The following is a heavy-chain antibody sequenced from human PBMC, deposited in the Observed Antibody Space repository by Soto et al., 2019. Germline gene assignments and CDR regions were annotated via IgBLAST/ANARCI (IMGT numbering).Heavy chain of an antibody. CDR1: GGSVSSGSYY. CDR3: ARTYYYDSSGIYYFEY. V-gene: IGHV4-61*01. CDR2: IYYTGST. Sequence: PSETLSLTCTVSGGSVSSGSYYWSWIRQPPGKGLEWIGYIYYTGSTNYKPSLKSRVTISVDTSKNQFSLKMSSVTAADTAVYYCARTYYYDSSGIYYFEYWGQGTLVTVSS. J-gene: IGHJ4*02. D-gene: IGHD3-22*01.